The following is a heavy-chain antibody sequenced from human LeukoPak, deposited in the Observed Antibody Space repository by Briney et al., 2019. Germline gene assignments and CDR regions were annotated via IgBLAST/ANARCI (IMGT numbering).Heavy chain of an antibody. Sequence: SETLSLTCTVSGGSISSYYWSWIRQPPGKGLERVGHIYYSGRTKYNPSLTSRATISVATSKNQFSLKLSSVTAADTAVYYCAREVVTGDAFDIWGQGTMVTVSS. V-gene: IGHV4-59*01. J-gene: IGHJ3*02. CDR1: GGSISSYY. CDR3: AREVVTGDAFDI. CDR2: IYYSGRT. D-gene: IGHD2-21*02.